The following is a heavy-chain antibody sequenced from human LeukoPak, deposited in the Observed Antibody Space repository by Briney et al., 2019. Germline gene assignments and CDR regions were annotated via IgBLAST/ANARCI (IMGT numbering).Heavy chain of an antibody. Sequence: ASVKVSCKASGYTFIRYAINWLRQVPGQGLEWMGWINMYTANPAYAQGFTERFVFSLDTSVSTAYLEISNLKAEDTAVYYCARHDNDDDFDYWGQGTLVTVSA. CDR2: INMYTANP. V-gene: IGHV7-4-1*02. D-gene: IGHD3-16*01. J-gene: IGHJ4*02. CDR1: GYTFIRYA. CDR3: ARHDNDDDFDY.